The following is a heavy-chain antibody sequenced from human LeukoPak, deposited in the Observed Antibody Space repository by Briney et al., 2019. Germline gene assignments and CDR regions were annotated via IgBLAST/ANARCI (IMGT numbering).Heavy chain of an antibody. CDR3: ANIPEEVVAATGTGHFDY. J-gene: IGHJ4*02. Sequence: PGRSLRLSCAASGFTFSNYGMHWVRQAPGKGLEWVAVISYDGSNKYYADSVKGRFTISRDNSKNTLCLQMNSLRAEDTAVYYCANIPEEVVAATGTGHFDYWGQGTLVTVSS. CDR2: ISYDGSNK. D-gene: IGHD2-15*01. V-gene: IGHV3-30*18. CDR1: GFTFSNYG.